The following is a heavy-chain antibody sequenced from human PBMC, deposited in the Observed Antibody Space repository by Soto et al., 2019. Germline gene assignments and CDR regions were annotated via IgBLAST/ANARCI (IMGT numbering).Heavy chain of an antibody. V-gene: IGHV3-33*01. D-gene: IGHD4-4*01. CDR3: AGGHYRIDY. Sequence: QVQLVESGGGVVQPGRSLRLSCVASGFTFRSYGMHWVRQAPGKGLEWVAVTWYDGSQKYYADSVKGRFTISRDNSKNTLYLQMNSMRAEDTAVYYCAGGHYRIDYWGQGTLATVSS. CDR1: GFTFRSYG. J-gene: IGHJ4*02. CDR2: TWYDGSQK.